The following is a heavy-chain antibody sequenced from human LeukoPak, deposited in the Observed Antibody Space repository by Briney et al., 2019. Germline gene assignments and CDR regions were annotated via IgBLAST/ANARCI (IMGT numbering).Heavy chain of an antibody. J-gene: IGHJ1*01. V-gene: IGHV4-39*01. Sequence: PSETLSLTCTVSGGSISSSSYYWGWVRQPPGKGLEWIGSIYYSGSTYYNPSLKSRVTISVDTSKNQSSLKLSSVTAADTAVYYCASEVPVYSSGWYSYFQHWGQGTLVTVSS. D-gene: IGHD6-19*01. CDR2: IYYSGST. CDR3: ASEVPVYSSGWYSYFQH. CDR1: GGSISSSSYY.